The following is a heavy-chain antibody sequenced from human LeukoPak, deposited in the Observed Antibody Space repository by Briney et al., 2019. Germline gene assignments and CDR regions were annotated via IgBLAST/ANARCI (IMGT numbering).Heavy chain of an antibody. CDR1: GGTFSSYA. CDR3: ARGKGIAAAGTLVDY. J-gene: IGHJ4*02. D-gene: IGHD6-13*01. Sequence: ASVKVSCKASGGTFSSYAISWVRQAPGQGLEWMGWMNPNSGNTGYAQKFQGRVTMTRNTSISTAYMELSSLRSEDTAVYYCARGKGIAAAGTLVDYWGQGTLVTVSS. CDR2: MNPNSGNT. V-gene: IGHV1-8*02.